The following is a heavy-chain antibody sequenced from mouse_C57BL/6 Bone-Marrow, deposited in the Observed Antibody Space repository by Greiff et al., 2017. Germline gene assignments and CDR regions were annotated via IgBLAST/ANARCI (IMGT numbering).Heavy chain of an antibody. J-gene: IGHJ4*01. D-gene: IGHD1-1*01. CDR2: IDPENGDT. CDR3: TAYYYGKAMDY. CDR1: GFNIKDDY. V-gene: IGHV14-4*01. Sequence: EVQRVESGAELVRPGASVKLSCTASGFNIKDDYMHWVKQRPEQGLEWIGWIDPENGDTEYASKFQGKATITADTSSNTAYLQLSSLTSEDTAVYYCTAYYYGKAMDYWGQGTSVTVSS.